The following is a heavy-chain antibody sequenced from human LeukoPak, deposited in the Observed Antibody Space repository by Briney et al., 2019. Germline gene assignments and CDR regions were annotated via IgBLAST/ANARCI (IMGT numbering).Heavy chain of an antibody. V-gene: IGHV1-69*01. D-gene: IGHD3-3*01. CDR3: ARGLLRFSKNYYYGMDV. Sequence: PIFGTANYAQKFQGRVTITADESTSTAYMELSSLRSEDTAVYYCARGLLRFSKNYYYGMDVWGQGTTVTVSS. CDR2: PIFGTA. J-gene: IGHJ6*02.